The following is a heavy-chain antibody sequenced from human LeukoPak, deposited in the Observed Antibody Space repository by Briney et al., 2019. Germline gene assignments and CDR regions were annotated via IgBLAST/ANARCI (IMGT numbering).Heavy chain of an antibody. V-gene: IGHV3-30-3*01. CDR2: ISYDGSNK. D-gene: IGHD3-16*01. Sequence: GGSLRLSCAASGFTFSSYAMHWVRQAPGKGLEWVAVISYDGSNKYYADSVKGRFTISRDNSKNTLYLQMNSLRAEDTAVYYCARYPASLGGPTRGEGSDYWGQGTLVTVSS. J-gene: IGHJ4*02. CDR1: GFTFSSYA. CDR3: ARYPASLGGPTRGEGSDY.